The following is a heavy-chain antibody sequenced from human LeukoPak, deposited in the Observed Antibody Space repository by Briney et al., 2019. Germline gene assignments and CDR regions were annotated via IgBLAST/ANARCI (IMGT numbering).Heavy chain of an antibody. D-gene: IGHD2-2*01. CDR2: ISYDGSNK. CDR1: GFTFSSYA. V-gene: IGHV3-30*03. J-gene: IGHJ6*02. CDR3: ARDLVVPAASYYYYYGMDV. Sequence: PGGSLRLSCAASGFTFSSYAMTWVRQAPGKGLEWVAVISYDGSNKYYADSVKGRFTISRDNSKNTLYLQMNSLRVEDTAVYYCARDLVVPAASYYYYYGMDVWGQGTTVTVSS.